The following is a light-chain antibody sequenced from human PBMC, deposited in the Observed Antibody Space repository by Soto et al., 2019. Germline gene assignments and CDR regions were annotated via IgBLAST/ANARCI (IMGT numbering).Light chain of an antibody. V-gene: IGLV2-14*01. CDR3: SSYTGDDAVV. Sequence: QSALTQPASVSGSPGQSITISCTGTSSDVGGYNYVSWYQQHPGKAPKLMIYNVSNRPSGVSTRFSGSKSGYTASVTISGLQAEDEADYYCSSYTGDDAVVFGGGTQLTVL. CDR1: SSDVGGYNY. CDR2: NVS. J-gene: IGLJ2*01.